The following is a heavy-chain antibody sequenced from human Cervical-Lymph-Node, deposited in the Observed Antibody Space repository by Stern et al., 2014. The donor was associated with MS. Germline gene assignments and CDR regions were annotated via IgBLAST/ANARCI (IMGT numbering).Heavy chain of an antibody. CDR3: ARSDRLWGSFDY. D-gene: IGHD3-16*01. CDR1: GVSISTTGHY. CDR2: IHYRGST. Sequence: QVQLQESGPGLVKPSQTLPLTCTVSGVSISTTGHYWSWIRQHPGKGLEWIGYIHYRGSTYYNPSLKSRGTISVDTSKNQFSLNLSSVTAADTALYYCARSDRLWGSFDYWGQGRLVTVSS. V-gene: IGHV4-31*03. J-gene: IGHJ4*02.